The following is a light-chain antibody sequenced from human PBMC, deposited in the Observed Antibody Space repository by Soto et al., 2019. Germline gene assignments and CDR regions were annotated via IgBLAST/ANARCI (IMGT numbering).Light chain of an antibody. Sequence: LVLTQSPGTLSLSPWESATLAWRASQRVSARYLAWYHQKPGQAPRLLIFGDSDRATGIPDRFSGSGSGTDFNLTIDRLEPEDFAMYYCQKYSDSPPTCGQGTKVDIK. CDR1: QRVSARY. J-gene: IGKJ1*01. V-gene: IGKV3-20*01. CDR2: GDS. CDR3: QKYSDSPPT.